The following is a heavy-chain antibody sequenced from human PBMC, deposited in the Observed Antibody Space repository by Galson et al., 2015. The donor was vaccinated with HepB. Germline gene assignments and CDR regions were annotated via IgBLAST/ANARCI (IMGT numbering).Heavy chain of an antibody. D-gene: IGHD3-16*01. V-gene: IGHV2-5*02. CDR2: IYWDDDK. CDR3: AHSPNYGFPGDWFDP. CDR1: GFSLSTSGVG. J-gene: IGHJ5*02. Sequence: PARVKPTQTLTLTCTFSGFSLSTSGVGVGWIRQPPGKALEWLALIYWDDDKRYSPSLKSRLTITKDTSKNQVVLTMTNMDPVDTATYYCAHSPNYGFPGDWFDPWGQGTLVTVSS.